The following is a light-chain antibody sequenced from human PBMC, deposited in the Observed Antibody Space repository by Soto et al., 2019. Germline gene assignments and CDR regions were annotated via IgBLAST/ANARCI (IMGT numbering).Light chain of an antibody. CDR3: AAWDDSLSAYWV. Sequence: QAVVTQPPSASGTPGQRVTISCSGSSSNIGSNYVYWYQQLPGTAPKLLIYRNNQRPSGVPDRFSGSKSGTSASLAISGLRSEYEADYYCAAWDDSLSAYWVFGGGTKVTVL. J-gene: IGLJ3*02. CDR2: RNN. CDR1: SSNIGSNY. V-gene: IGLV1-47*01.